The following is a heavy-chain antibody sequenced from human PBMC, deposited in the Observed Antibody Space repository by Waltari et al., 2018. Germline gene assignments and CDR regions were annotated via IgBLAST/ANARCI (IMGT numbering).Heavy chain of an antibody. D-gene: IGHD3-10*01. Sequence: QVQLVQSGAEVKKPGASVKVSCKASGYTFTGYYMHWVRQAPGQGLEWMGRINPNSGGTNYAQKFQGRVTMTRDTSISTAYMELSRLRSDDTAVYYCTRERITMVRGAPLIIAYWGQGTLVTVSS. CDR3: TRERITMVRGAPLIIAY. V-gene: IGHV1-2*06. CDR2: INPNSGGT. J-gene: IGHJ4*02. CDR1: GYTFTGYY.